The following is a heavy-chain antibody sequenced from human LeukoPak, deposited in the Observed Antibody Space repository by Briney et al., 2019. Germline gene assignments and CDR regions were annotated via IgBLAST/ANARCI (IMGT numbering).Heavy chain of an antibody. CDR2: ISSSGSTT. CDR1: GFTFSDYY. CDR3: SKAGDTNYYRYGDY. J-gene: IGHJ4*02. V-gene: IGHV3-11*01. D-gene: IGHD5-18*01. Sequence: GGSLRLSCAASGFTFSDYYMSWIRQAPGKGLEWVSYISSSGSTTYYADSVKGRFTISRDNAKNTLYLQMNNLRGEDTALYYCSKAGDTNYYRYGDYWGQGTLVTVSS.